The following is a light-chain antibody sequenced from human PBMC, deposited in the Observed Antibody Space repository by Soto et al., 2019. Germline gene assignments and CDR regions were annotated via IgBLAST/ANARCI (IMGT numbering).Light chain of an antibody. V-gene: IGLV2-14*01. CDR3: ISYTTSSTSV. Sequence: QSALTQPASVSGSPGQSITISCTGTRYDVGAYNYVSWYQQYPGKAPKLIISEVKNRPSGVSHRFSGSKSGNTASLTISGLQAEDEADYYCISYTTSSTSVFGTGTKVTVL. J-gene: IGLJ1*01. CDR2: EVK. CDR1: RYDVGAYNY.